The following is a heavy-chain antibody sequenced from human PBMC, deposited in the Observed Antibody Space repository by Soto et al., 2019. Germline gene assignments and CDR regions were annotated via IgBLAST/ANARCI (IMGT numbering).Heavy chain of an antibody. V-gene: IGHV2-5*02. J-gene: IGHJ4*02. D-gene: IGHD3-10*01. CDR1: GFSLNTSGVA. Sequence: QITLRESGPTLVKPTQTVTLTCTFSGFSLNTSGVAVVWIRQPPGKALECLALIYWDDDKRYSPSLKTRLTISKDTSRNQVVLTMTNLDPVDTGTYYCAHLPPYNTGRPIDYWGQGALVTVSS. CDR2: IYWDDDK. CDR3: AHLPPYNTGRPIDY.